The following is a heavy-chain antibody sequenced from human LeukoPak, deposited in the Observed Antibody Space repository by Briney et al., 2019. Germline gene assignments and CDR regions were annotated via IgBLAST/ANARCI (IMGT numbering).Heavy chain of an antibody. V-gene: IGHV4-34*01. CDR1: GGSFSGYY. Sequence: PSETLSLTCAVYGGSFSGYYWSWIRQPPGKGLEWIGEINHSGSTNYNPSLKSRVTISVDTSKNQFSLKLSSVTAADTAVYYCARHKGRGIAVARIGLDVWGKGTTVTISS. CDR2: INHSGST. D-gene: IGHD6-19*01. CDR3: ARHKGRGIAVARIGLDV. J-gene: IGHJ6*04.